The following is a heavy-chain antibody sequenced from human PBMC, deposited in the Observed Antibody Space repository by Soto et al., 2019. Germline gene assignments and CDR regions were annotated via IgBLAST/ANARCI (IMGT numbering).Heavy chain of an antibody. CDR1: GATFGGYA. D-gene: IGHD4-17*01. CDR2: VTTSGNTK. CDR3: AKVFYGGNSVPINGMDV. J-gene: IGHJ6*02. Sequence: PGGSLRLSCGAVGATFGGYAMSWVRQAPGKGLEWVSSVTTSGNTKYYADSVKGRFTISRDNTQHTLFLQMSSLRAEDTAIYCCAKVFYGGNSVPINGMDVWGQGTTVTVSS. V-gene: IGHV3-23*01.